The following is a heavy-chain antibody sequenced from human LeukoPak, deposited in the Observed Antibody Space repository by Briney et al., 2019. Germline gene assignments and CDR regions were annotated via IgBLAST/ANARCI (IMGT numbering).Heavy chain of an antibody. D-gene: IGHD2-2*01. V-gene: IGHV5-51*01. CDR2: IYPDDSDT. Sequence: GESLKISCKGSGYSFTNYWIGWVRQMPGKGLEWMGIIYPDDSDTRYSPSFQGQVTISADKSISTAYLQWGSLKASDTAMYYCARLPSAAKTYYYYFMDVWGKGTTVTISS. J-gene: IGHJ6*03. CDR3: ARLPSAAKTYYYYFMDV. CDR1: GYSFTNYW.